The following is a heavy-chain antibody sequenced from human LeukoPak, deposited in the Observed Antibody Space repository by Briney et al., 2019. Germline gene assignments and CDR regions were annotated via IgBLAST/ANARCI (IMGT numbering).Heavy chain of an antibody. CDR3: AREGSGWYDGGNWFDP. D-gene: IGHD6-19*01. V-gene: IGHV3-7*03. CDR1: GFTFSSYW. J-gene: IGHJ5*02. Sequence: GGSLRLSCAASGFTFSSYWMSWVRQAPGKGLEWVANIKQDGSEKYYVDSVKGRFTISRDNAKNSLYLQMNSLRAEGTAVYYCAREGSGWYDGGNWFDPWGQGTLVTVSS. CDR2: IKQDGSEK.